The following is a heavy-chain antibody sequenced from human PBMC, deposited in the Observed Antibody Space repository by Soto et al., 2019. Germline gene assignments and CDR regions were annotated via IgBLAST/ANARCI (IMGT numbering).Heavy chain of an antibody. D-gene: IGHD3-22*01. V-gene: IGHV4-30-4*01. J-gene: IGHJ5*02. CDR1: GGSISSGDYY. CDR2: IYYSGST. CDR3: ARVSSDSSGYYYVGWFDP. Sequence: PSETLSLTCTVSGGSISSGDYYWSWIRQPPGKGLEWIGYIYYSGSTYYNPSLKSRVTISVDMSKNQFSLKLSSVTAADTAVYYCARVSSDSSGYYYVGWFDPWGQGTLVTVSS.